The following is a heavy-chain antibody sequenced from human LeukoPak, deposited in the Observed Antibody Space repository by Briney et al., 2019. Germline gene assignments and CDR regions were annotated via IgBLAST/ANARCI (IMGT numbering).Heavy chain of an antibody. CDR1: GYSFTSHW. CDR3: ARHASGDLSTPFDY. V-gene: IGHV5-10-1*04. J-gene: IGHJ4*02. Sequence: GESLKISCEGSGYSFTSHWISWVRQMPGKGLEWIGRIDPSDSYTDYSPSFQGQVTISADKSISTAYLQWSSLKASDTAIYYCARHASGDLSTPFDYWGQGTLVTVSA. CDR2: IDPSDSYT. D-gene: IGHD3-16*02.